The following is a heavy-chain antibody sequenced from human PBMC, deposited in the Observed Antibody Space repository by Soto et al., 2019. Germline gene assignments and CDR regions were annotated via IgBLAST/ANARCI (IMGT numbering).Heavy chain of an antibody. CDR1: GYTFSSYD. J-gene: IGHJ6*02. V-gene: IGHV1-8*01. Sequence: QVQLVQSGAEVKKPGASVKVSCKASGYTFSSYDINWVRQATGQGLEWMGWMNPNTGNTVYAQKVQGRVTMTRNTSISTAYMELSSLRSEDTAVYYCASERAYGMEVWGQGTTVTVSS. CDR2: MNPNTGNT. CDR3: ASERAYGMEV.